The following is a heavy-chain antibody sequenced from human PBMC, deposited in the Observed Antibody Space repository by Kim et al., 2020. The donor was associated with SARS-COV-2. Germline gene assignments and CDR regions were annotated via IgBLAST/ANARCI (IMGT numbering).Heavy chain of an antibody. V-gene: IGHV4-59*01. D-gene: IGHD3-10*01. J-gene: IGHJ4*02. Sequence: NPSLKSRVTISVDTSKNQFSLKLSSVTAADTAVYYCARVVAVRGVYYFDYWGQGTLVTVSS. CDR3: ARVVAVRGVYYFDY.